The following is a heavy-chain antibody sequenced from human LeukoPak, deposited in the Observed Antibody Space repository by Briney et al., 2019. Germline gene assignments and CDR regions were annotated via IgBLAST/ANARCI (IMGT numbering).Heavy chain of an antibody. D-gene: IGHD3-22*01. CDR1: GGSISSYY. V-gene: IGHV4-59*01. CDR2: IYYSGST. CDR3: ARLGYDSSAKADY. J-gene: IGHJ4*02. Sequence: PSETLSLTCTVSGGSISSYYWSWIRQPPGKGLEWIGYIYYSGSTNYNPSLKSRVTISVDTSKNQFSLKLSSVTAADTAVYYCARLGYDSSAKADYWGQGTLVTVSS.